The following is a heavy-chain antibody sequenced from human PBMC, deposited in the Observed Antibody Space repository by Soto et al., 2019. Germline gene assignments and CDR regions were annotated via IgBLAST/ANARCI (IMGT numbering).Heavy chain of an antibody. J-gene: IGHJ4*02. D-gene: IGHD4-17*01. V-gene: IGHV3-74*01. CDR1: GFTFSNYW. Sequence: EVQLVESGGGLVQPGGSLRLSCAASGFTFSNYWIHWVRQAPGKGLVWVSRINSDASATGYADSVRGRFTISRDNAKDTLYLQMNSVRADDTAVYYCARALDGDFVLYDWGQGTLVTVSS. CDR3: ARALDGDFVLYD. CDR2: INSDASAT.